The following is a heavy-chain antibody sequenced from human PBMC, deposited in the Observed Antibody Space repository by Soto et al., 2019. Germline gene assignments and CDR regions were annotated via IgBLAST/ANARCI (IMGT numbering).Heavy chain of an antibody. CDR1: GFKFDEYA. CDR3: VKDKWCTSISCYSYGMDV. J-gene: IGHJ6*02. D-gene: IGHD2-2*02. Sequence: EVQLVESGGGLVQPGRSLRLSCAASGFKFDEYAMHWVRQVPGKGLEWVSGISWNSDNIVYADSVKGRFIVSRDNAKNTLYLQMNSLRAADTAFYYCVKDKWCTSISCYSYGMDVWGQGTTVTVSS. CDR2: ISWNSDNI. V-gene: IGHV3-9*01.